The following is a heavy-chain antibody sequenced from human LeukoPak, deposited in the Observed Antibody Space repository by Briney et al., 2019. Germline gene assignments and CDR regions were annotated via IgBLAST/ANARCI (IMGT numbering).Heavy chain of an antibody. D-gene: IGHD4-17*01. J-gene: IGHJ4*02. CDR1: GYSFIVYY. CDR2: INPNSGGT. V-gene: IGHV1-2*02. Sequence: ASVKVSCKASGYSFIVYYIHWVRQAPGQGLEWMGWINPNSGGTNYAQRFLGRVTMTRDTSITTAYIELSRLRSDDTAVYYCASLYGDYVASDYWGQGTLVTVSS. CDR3: ASLYGDYVASDY.